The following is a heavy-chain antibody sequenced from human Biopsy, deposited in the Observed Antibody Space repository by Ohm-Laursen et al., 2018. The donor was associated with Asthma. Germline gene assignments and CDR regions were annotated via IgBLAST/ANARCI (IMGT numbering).Heavy chain of an antibody. CDR2: ISYDGSR. V-gene: IGHV4-31*02. CDR3: ARDLAGSCTSASCYGFDS. CDR1: GGSVNIGGFY. J-gene: IGHJ5*01. Sequence: TLSLTWTVSGGSVNIGGFYWSWVRQHPGRGPEWIGYISYDGSRYYNPSLMSRVTITLETSQNQFSLKLTSVTASDSALYYCARDLAGSCTSASCYGFDSWGQGAQVTVSS. D-gene: IGHD2-2*01.